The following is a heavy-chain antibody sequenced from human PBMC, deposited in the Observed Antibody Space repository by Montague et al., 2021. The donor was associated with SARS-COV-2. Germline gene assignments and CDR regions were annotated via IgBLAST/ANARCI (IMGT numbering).Heavy chain of an antibody. CDR3: ARHALGYFDWLNKGYFDY. Sequence: ETLSLTCTVSGGSISSYYWSWIRQPPGKGLEWIGYIYYSGSTNYNPSLKSRVTISVDTSKNQFSLKLSSVTAADTAVYYCARHALGYFDWLNKGYFDYWGQGTLVTVSS. J-gene: IGHJ4*02. D-gene: IGHD3-9*01. V-gene: IGHV4-59*08. CDR1: GGSISSYY. CDR2: IYYSGST.